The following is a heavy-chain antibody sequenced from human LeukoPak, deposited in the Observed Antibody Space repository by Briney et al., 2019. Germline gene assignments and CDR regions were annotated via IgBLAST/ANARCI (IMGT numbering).Heavy chain of an antibody. J-gene: IGHJ4*02. CDR1: GFTFSSYA. D-gene: IGHD3-22*01. V-gene: IGHV3-23*01. Sequence: PGGSLRLSCAASGFTFSSYAMSWVRQAPGKGLEWVSAISGSGGSTYYADSVKGRFTISRDNSKNTLYLQMNSLRAEDTAVYYCAKDVYYHSSGYLDYWGQGTLVTVSS. CDR2: ISGSGGST. CDR3: AKDVYYHSSGYLDY.